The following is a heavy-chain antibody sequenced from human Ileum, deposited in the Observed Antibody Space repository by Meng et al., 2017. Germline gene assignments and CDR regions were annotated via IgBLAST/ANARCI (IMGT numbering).Heavy chain of an antibody. D-gene: IGHD4-23*01. V-gene: IGHV4-4*02. J-gene: IGHJ4*02. Sequence: QGQLQESGPGLVKPSGTLSLTCAVSGDSISTTNWWNWVRQPPGEGLEWIGEIYHSGLVNYNLSLKSRVTLSIDKSKNQFSFKLISVTAADTGVYYCAANSGKKMHSWGQGTLVTVSS. CDR2: IYHSGLV. CDR3: AANSGKKMHS. CDR1: GDSISTTNW.